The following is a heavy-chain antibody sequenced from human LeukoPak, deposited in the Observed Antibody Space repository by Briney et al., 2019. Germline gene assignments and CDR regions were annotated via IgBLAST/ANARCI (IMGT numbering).Heavy chain of an antibody. CDR1: GFSVSSTY. Sequence: GGSLRLSCAVSGFSVSSTYMTWVRQAPGKGLEWVSITYSDGNTYYADSVKGRFTISRDNSKNTLYLQMNSLRAEDTAVYYCAKAGGQWLVLYFDYWGQGTLVTVSS. J-gene: IGHJ4*02. V-gene: IGHV3-53*01. D-gene: IGHD6-19*01. CDR3: AKAGGQWLVLYFDY. CDR2: TYSDGNT.